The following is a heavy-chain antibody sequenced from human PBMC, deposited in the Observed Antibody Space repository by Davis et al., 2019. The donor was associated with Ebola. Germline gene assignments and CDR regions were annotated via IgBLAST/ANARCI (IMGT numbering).Heavy chain of an antibody. CDR1: GFTFSSYW. CDR3: AITPFGQFTGPINY. CDR2: INSDGSGT. V-gene: IGHV3-74*01. J-gene: IGHJ4*02. D-gene: IGHD5-12*01. Sequence: GESLKISCAASGFTFSSYWMHWVRQAPGKGLVWVSRINSDGSGTYYADFVKGRFTISRDNSKKTVYLQMTSLRAEDTARYFCAITPFGQFTGPINYWGQGTLVAVSS.